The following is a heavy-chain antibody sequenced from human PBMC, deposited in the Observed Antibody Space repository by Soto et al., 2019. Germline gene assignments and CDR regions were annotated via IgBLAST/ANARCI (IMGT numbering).Heavy chain of an antibody. V-gene: IGHV4-30-2*01. CDR1: GGSISSGGYS. CDR3: ARCTQKRSTSCYIFDY. D-gene: IGHD2-2*01. J-gene: IGHJ4*02. Sequence: QLQLQESGSGLVKPSQTLSLTCAVSGGSISSGGYSWSWIRQPPGKGLEWIGYIYHSGSTYYNPSLKSLVTISVDRSKNQFSLKLSSVTAADTAVYYCARCTQKRSTSCYIFDYWGQGTLVTVSS. CDR2: IYHSGST.